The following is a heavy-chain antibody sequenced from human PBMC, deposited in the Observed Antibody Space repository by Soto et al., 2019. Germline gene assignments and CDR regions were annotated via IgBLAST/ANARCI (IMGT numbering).Heavy chain of an antibody. CDR1: GIPFSSFG. V-gene: IGHV3-30*18. Sequence: QVHLVESGGGVVQPGRSLRLSCAAAGIPFSSFGMHWVRQGPGKGLEWVAGISHTGSNQYYSDSVKGRFTISKDNSKNTLYLQMDSLRPEDTAFYYCAKEFVTSPLPWGQGTLVTVSS. D-gene: IGHD2-21*01. CDR2: ISHTGSNQ. CDR3: AKEFVTSPLP. J-gene: IGHJ5*02.